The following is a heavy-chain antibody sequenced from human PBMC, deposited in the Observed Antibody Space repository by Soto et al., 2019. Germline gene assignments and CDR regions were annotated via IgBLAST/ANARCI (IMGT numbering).Heavy chain of an antibody. CDR2: INHIGST. D-gene: IGHD3-3*02. CDR1: GGSFRGHY. J-gene: IGHJ6*02. CDR3: ARGPPSNPIFRTYSFYAMDV. V-gene: IGHV4-34*01. Sequence: QVQLQQWGAGLLKPSETLSLTCAVYGGSFRGHYWSWIRQPPGKGLEWIGEINHIGSTHYNPSLKSRFPIPLDTSKTQFSLKLSSVTAADTAMYFCARGPPSNPIFRTYSFYAMDVWGQGTTVTVSS.